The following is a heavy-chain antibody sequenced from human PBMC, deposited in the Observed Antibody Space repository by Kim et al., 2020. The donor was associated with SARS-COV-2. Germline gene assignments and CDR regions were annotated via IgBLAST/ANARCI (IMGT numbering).Heavy chain of an antibody. V-gene: IGHV2-5*01. Sequence: KRYSPSLKSRLTITKDTSKNQVVLTMTNMDPVDTATYYCARLGATTEFDYWGQGTLVTVSS. CDR2: K. D-gene: IGHD1-26*01. CDR3: ARLGATTEFDY. J-gene: IGHJ4*02.